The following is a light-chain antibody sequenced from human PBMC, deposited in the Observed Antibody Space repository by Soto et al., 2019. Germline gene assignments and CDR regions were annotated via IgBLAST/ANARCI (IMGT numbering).Light chain of an antibody. Sequence: EIQMTLSPSTLSAYVGNRVTIPCRASQSISSYLNWYQQKPGKAPKLLIYAASSLQSGVPSRFSGSGSGTDFTLTISSLQPEDFAPYYCQQANSFPLTFGQGTRLEI. CDR1: QSISSY. J-gene: IGKJ5*01. CDR3: QQANSFPLT. CDR2: AAS. V-gene: IGKV1-39*01.